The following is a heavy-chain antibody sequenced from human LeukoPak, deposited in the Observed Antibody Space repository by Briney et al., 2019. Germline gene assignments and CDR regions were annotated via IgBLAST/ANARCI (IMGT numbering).Heavy chain of an antibody. CDR2: INNSGST. V-gene: IGHV4-34*01. CDR1: GVSFSGYY. J-gene: IGHJ4*02. Sequence: PSETLSLTCAVSGVSFSGYYWSWIRQPPGKGLEWIGEINNSGSTNYYPALESRVTLSVDPPKNHFSLKLCSVAAADTAVYYCVRACCGSDCTSPFDYWGQGTLVTVSS. D-gene: IGHD2-21*01. CDR3: VRACCGSDCTSPFDY.